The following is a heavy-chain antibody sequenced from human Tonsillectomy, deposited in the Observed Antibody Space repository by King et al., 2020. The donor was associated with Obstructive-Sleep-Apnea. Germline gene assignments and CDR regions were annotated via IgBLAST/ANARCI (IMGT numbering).Heavy chain of an antibody. D-gene: IGHD3-9*01. Sequence: PLQESGPGLVKPSDTLSLTCAVSGFSISGTNWWGWLRQPPGKGLEWIGYIFYSGSTYYNPSLKSRVTMSVDTSKNQFSLKLSSVTAVDTAVYYCARLGVTGYYFDYWGQGTLVTVSS. V-gene: IGHV4-28*01. CDR3: ARLGVTGYYFDY. J-gene: IGHJ4*02. CDR1: GFSISGTNW. CDR2: IFYSGST.